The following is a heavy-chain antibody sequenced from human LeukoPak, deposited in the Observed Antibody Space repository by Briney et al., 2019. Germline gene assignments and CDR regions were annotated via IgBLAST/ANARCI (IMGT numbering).Heavy chain of an antibody. D-gene: IGHD1-14*01. J-gene: IGHJ4*02. CDR1: GFTFSGSA. Sequence: GGSLRLSCAASGFTFSGSAMHWVRQASGKGLEWVGRIRSKANSYATAYAASVKGRFTISRDDSKNTAHLQMNSLKTEDTAVYYCTRLNWNHGVDYWGQGTLVTVSS. V-gene: IGHV3-73*01. CDR3: TRLNWNHGVDY. CDR2: IRSKANSYAT.